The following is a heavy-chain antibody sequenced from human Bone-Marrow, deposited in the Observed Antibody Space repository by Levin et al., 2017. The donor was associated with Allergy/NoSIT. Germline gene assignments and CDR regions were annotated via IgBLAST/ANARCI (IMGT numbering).Heavy chain of an antibody. Sequence: GGSLRLSCKVTGFTFNIYGIHWVRQAPGKGLEWVAIIWNDGSNKYYADSVEGRFTISRDSSKNTVYLQMNSLRVEDTAVYYWARYNVYDLTVDYWGQGSLVTVSS. J-gene: IGHJ4*02. CDR3: ARYNVYDLTVDY. CDR1: GFTFNIYG. V-gene: IGHV3-33*03. D-gene: IGHD5/OR15-5a*01. CDR2: IWNDGSNK.